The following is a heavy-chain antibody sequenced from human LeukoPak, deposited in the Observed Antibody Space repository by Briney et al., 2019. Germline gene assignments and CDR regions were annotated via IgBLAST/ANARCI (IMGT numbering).Heavy chain of an antibody. CDR2: IYYSGST. CDR3: ARGKGGD. D-gene: IGHD3-16*01. V-gene: IGHV4-61*05. Sequence: SETLSLTCTVSGGSISSSSYYWGWIRQPPGKGLEWIGYIYYSGSTNYNPSLKSRVTISVDTSKNQFSLKLSSVTAADTAVYYCARGKGGDWGQGTLVTVSS. J-gene: IGHJ4*02. CDR1: GGSISSSSYY.